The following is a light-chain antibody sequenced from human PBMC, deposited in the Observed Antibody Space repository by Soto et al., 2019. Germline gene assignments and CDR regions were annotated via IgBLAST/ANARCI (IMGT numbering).Light chain of an antibody. CDR2: EVS. Sequence: QSARTQPASVSGSPGQSITISCTGTNSDVGGYDYVSWYQQHPGKAPKLMIYEVSHRPSGVSNRFSGSRSGNTASLTISGLQAEDEADYYCSSYTSSTTLGVFGGGTKLTVL. J-gene: IGLJ3*02. V-gene: IGLV2-14*01. CDR3: SSYTSSTTLGV. CDR1: NSDVGGYDY.